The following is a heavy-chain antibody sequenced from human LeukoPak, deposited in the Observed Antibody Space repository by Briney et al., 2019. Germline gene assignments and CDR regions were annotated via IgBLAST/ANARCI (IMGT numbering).Heavy chain of an antibody. CDR2: IYYSGST. V-gene: IGHV4-39*07. J-gene: IGHJ6*03. CDR3: ARVSSSSSEDYYYYYYMDV. Sequence: PSETLSLTCTVSGGSISSSSYYWGWIRQPPGKGLEWIGSIYYSGSTYNPSLKSRVTISVDTSKNQFSLKLSSVTAADTAVYYCARVSSSSSEDYYYYYYMDVWGKGTTVTVSS. CDR1: GGSISSSSYY. D-gene: IGHD6-6*01.